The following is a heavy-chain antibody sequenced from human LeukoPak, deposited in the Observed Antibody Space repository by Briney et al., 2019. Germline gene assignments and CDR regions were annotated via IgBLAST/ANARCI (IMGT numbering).Heavy chain of an antibody. CDR2: ISGSGGST. D-gene: IGHD3-10*01. J-gene: IGHJ6*02. CDR3: AKGYYGSGTPYYGMDV. CDR1: GFTFSSYA. Sequence: GGSLRLSCAAPGFTFSSYAMSWVRQAPGKGLEWVSTISGSGGSTYYADSVKGRFTISRDNSKNTLHLQMNSLRAEDTAVYYCAKGYYGSGTPYYGMDVWGQGTTVTVSS. V-gene: IGHV3-23*01.